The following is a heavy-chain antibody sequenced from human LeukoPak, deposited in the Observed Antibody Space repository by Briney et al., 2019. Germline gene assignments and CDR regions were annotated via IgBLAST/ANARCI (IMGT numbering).Heavy chain of an antibody. Sequence: GGSLRLSCAASGFTFSSYWMSWVRQAPGKGLEWVANIKQDRSEKYYVDSVKGRFTISRDNAKNSLYLQMNSLRAEDTAVYYCARSVGVGLYGMDVWGKGITVTVSS. CDR2: IKQDRSEK. J-gene: IGHJ6*04. CDR1: GFTFSSYW. V-gene: IGHV3-7*03. D-gene: IGHD3-3*01. CDR3: ARSVGVGLYGMDV.